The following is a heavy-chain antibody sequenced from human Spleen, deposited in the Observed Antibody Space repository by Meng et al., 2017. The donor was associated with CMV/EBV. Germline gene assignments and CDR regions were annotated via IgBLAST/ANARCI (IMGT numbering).Heavy chain of an antibody. CDR1: GFTFSSYS. CDR2: ISSSSSYI. D-gene: IGHD3-10*01. Sequence: GGSLRLSCAASGFTFSSYSMNWVRQAPGKGLEWVSSISSSSSYIYYADSVKGRSTISRDNAKNSLYLQMNSLRAEDTAVYYCARLPSYYYGSGSPCFDYWGQGTLVTVSS. J-gene: IGHJ4*02. CDR3: ARLPSYYYGSGSPCFDY. V-gene: IGHV3-21*01.